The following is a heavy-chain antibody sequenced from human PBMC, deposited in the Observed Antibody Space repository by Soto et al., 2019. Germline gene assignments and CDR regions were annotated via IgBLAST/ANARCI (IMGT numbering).Heavy chain of an antibody. D-gene: IGHD2-15*01. CDR1: GYTFTSYD. CDR3: ARGDYIGYYYYYGMDV. CDR2: MNPNSGNT. J-gene: IGHJ6*02. Sequence: ASVKVSCKASGYTFTSYDINWVRQATGQGLEWMGWMNPNSGNTGYAQKFQGRVTMTRNTSISTAYMELSSLRSEDTAVYYCARGDYIGYYYYYGMDVWGQGTTVTVS. V-gene: IGHV1-8*01.